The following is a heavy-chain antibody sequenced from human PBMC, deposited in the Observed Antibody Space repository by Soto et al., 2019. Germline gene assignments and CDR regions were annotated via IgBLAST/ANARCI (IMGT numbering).Heavy chain of an antibody. V-gene: IGHV4-30-4*01. Sequence: QVQLQESGPGLVKPSQTLSLTCTVSGGSISSGDYYWSWIRQPPGKGLEWIGYIYYSGSTYYNPXLKXXXTLXVXTXXXXXSLKLSSVTAAXXXXXXXXXXXXXXXXXGDXSPDAXDI. J-gene: IGHJ3*02. CDR1: GGSISSGDYY. D-gene: IGHD2-21*02. CDR3: XXXXXXXXXXGDXSPDAXDI. CDR2: IYYSGST.